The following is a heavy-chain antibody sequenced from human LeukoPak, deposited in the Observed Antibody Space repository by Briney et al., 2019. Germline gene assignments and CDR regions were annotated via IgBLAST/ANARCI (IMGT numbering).Heavy chain of an antibody. V-gene: IGHV6-1*01. Sequence: SQTLSLTCAISGDSVFSNSAAWNWTRQSPSRGLEWLGRTYYRSKWYNDYAVSVKSRIIINPDPSKNQFSLQLKSVTHEGTAVYYCVRDVGFDFDYWGQGTLVTVSS. CDR3: VRDVGFDFDY. CDR2: TYYRSKWYN. CDR1: GDSVFSNSAA. D-gene: IGHD3-10*01. J-gene: IGHJ4*02.